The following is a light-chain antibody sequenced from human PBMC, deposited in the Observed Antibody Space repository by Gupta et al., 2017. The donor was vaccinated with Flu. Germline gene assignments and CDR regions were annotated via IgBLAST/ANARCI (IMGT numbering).Light chain of an antibody. CDR1: DIGRRG. V-gene: IGLV3-21*02. Sequence: SYVLTQAPSVSVAPGQTARITCGGNDIGRRGVHWYQQRPGQVPVLVVYEDRERPSGIPERFSGSNSGNTATLIISRVEAGDEADYYCQVWDNDSDHVIFGGGTKLSVL. J-gene: IGLJ2*01. CDR2: EDR. CDR3: QVWDNDSDHVI.